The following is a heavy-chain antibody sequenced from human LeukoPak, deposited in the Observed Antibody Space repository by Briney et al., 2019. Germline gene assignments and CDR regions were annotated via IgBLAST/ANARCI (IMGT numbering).Heavy chain of an antibody. D-gene: IGHD3-16*01. J-gene: IGHJ4*02. CDR2: IWNAGTNT. V-gene: IGHV3-33*01. CDR3: AGDTPPGGDYYFDY. Sequence: GGSLRLSCAASGFSFSTYGMHWVRQAPGKGLEWVALIWNAGTNTYYADSVKGRFTISRDNSKNTLYLQMNSLRAEDTAVYYCAGDTPPGGDYYFDYWGQGTLLIVSS. CDR1: GFSFSTYG.